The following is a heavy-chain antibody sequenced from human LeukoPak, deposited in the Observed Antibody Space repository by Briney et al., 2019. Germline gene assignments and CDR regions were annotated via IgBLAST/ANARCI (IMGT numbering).Heavy chain of an antibody. CDR1: GFTFSSYA. V-gene: IGHV3-30-3*01. Sequence: GGSLRLSCAASGFTFSSYAMHWVRQAPGKGLEGVAVISYDGSNKYYADSVKVRFTISRDNSKNTLYLQMNSLRAEDTAVYYCPREGYYYDSSGYYSSPFDSWGHGTLVTVSS. CDR3: PREGYYYDSSGYYSSPFDS. CDR2: ISYDGSNK. J-gene: IGHJ4*01. D-gene: IGHD3-22*01.